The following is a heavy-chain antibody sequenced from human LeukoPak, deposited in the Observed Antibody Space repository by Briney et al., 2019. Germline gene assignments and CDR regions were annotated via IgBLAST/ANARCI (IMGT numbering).Heavy chain of an antibody. V-gene: IGHV3-23*01. Sequence: GGSLRLSCAASGFTFSSYAMSWVRQAPGKGLEWVSVISGSGGSTYYADSVKGRFTISRDNSKNTLYLQMNSLRDEDTGIYYCARRPVRLVSNTLDYWGQGTLVTVSS. D-gene: IGHD3-9*01. CDR1: GFTFSSYA. CDR2: ISGSGGST. J-gene: IGHJ4*02. CDR3: ARRPVRLVSNTLDY.